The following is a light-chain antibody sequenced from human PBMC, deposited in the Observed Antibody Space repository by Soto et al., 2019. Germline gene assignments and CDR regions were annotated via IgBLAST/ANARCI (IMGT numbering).Light chain of an antibody. V-gene: IGKV3-20*01. Sequence: EVGLTQSPATLSLSPGERATLSCRASQSVSSYLAWYQQKPGQAPRLLIYGASSRATGIPDRFSGSGSGTDFTLTISRLEPEDFAVYYCQQYGSSSITFGQGTRLAIK. J-gene: IGKJ5*01. CDR1: QSVSSY. CDR2: GAS. CDR3: QQYGSSSIT.